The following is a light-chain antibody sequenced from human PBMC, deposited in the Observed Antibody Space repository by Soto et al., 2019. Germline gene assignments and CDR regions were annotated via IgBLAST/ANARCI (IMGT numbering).Light chain of an antibody. CDR1: QSVSTY. CDR2: DAS. CDR3: QQRSNWPPIT. Sequence: DIVLTQSPATLSLSPGERATLSCRASQSVSTYLAWYQQKPSQAPRLLIYDASNRATGIPARFSGSGSGTDFTLTISSLEPEDFAVYYCQQRSNWPPITFGQGTRLEIK. V-gene: IGKV3-11*01. J-gene: IGKJ5*01.